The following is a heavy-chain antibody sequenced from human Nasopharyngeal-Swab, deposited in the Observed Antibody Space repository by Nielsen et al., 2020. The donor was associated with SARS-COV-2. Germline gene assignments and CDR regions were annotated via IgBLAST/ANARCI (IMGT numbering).Heavy chain of an antibody. J-gene: IGHJ6*02. V-gene: IGHV7-4-1*02. Sequence: WVRQAPGPGIEWMGWINTNTGNPTYAQGFTGRVGFTLDNSVSTAYLQISSLKAEDTAVYYCARLPARIAAAGTDYDYYGMDVWGQGTTVTVSS. D-gene: IGHD6-13*01. CDR2: INTNTGNP. CDR3: ARLPARIAAAGTDYDYYGMDV.